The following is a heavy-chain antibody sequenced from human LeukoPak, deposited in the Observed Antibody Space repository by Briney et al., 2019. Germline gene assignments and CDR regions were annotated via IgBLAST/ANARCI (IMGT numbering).Heavy chain of an antibody. CDR3: ARDGCSGGSCYLGEYYYGMDV. Sequence: GGSLRLSCAASGFTFSSYWMSWVRQAPGKGLEWVANIKQDGSEKYYVDSVKGRFTISRDNAKNSLYLQMNSLRAEDTAVYYCARDGCSGGSCYLGEYYYGMDVWGQGTTVTVSS. J-gene: IGHJ6*02. CDR1: GFTFSSYW. CDR2: IKQDGSEK. V-gene: IGHV3-7*04. D-gene: IGHD2-15*01.